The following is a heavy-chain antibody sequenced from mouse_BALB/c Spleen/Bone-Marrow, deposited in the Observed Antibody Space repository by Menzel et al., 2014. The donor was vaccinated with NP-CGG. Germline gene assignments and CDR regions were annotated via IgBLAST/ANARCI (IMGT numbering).Heavy chain of an antibody. D-gene: IGHD1-1*01. V-gene: IGHV5-17*02. Sequence: EVKLVDSGGGLVQPGGSRKLSCAASGFTFSSFGMHWVRQAPEKGLEWVAYISSGSSTIYYADTVKSRFTISRDNPKNTLFLQMTSLRSEDTAMYYCASSPYGYFDYWGQGTTLTVSS. CDR3: ASSPYGYFDY. J-gene: IGHJ2*01. CDR2: ISSGSSTI. CDR1: GFTFSSFG.